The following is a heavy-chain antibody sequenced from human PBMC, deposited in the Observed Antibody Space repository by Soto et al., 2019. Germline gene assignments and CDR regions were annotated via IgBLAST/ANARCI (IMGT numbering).Heavy chain of an antibody. D-gene: IGHD5-12*01. Sequence: SETLSLTCTVSGGSISSGDYYWSWIRQPPGKGLEWIGYIYYSGSTYYNPSLKSRVTISVDTSKNQFSLKLSSVTAADTAVYYCARGEMATYRGDFDYWGQGTLVTVS. V-gene: IGHV4-30-4*01. J-gene: IGHJ4*02. CDR1: GGSISSGDYY. CDR3: ARGEMATYRGDFDY. CDR2: IYYSGST.